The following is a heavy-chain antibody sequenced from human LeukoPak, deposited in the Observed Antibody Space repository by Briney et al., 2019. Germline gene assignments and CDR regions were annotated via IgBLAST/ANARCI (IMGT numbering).Heavy chain of an antibody. D-gene: IGHD5/OR15-5a*01. J-gene: IGHJ4*02. CDR1: GGSISGDY. V-gene: IGHV4-4*07. CDR2: IYTSGST. Sequence: PSETLSLTCTVSGGSISGDYWSWIRQPAGTGLEWIGRIYTSGSTIYNPSLKSRVTMSVDTSKNQFSLRLNSVTAADTAVYYCATLVSTRYYFDYWGQGTLVTVSS. CDR3: ATLVSTRYYFDY.